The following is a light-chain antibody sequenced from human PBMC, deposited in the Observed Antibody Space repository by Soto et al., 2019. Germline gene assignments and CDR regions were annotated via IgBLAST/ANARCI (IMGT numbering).Light chain of an antibody. CDR3: MQGTHWPGT. J-gene: IGKJ1*01. CDR1: ARLLHKNGYNY. Sequence: IVMTQSPLSLSVTPGEAASISCMSSARLLHKNGYNYVDWYMQKPGQSPQLLSYLGSQRGSGVPDRFSGSGSGSDFTLNISSVEAEDVGVYYCMQGTHWPGTFGQGTKVDNK. V-gene: IGKV2-28*01. CDR2: LGS.